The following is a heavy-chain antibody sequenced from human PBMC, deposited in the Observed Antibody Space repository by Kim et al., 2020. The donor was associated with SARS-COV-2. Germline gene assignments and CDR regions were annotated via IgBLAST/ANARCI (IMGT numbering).Heavy chain of an antibody. CDR3: AKGVRFLWFGESLDWFDP. CDR1: GFTLSSYG. V-gene: IGHV3-30*18. J-gene: IGHJ5*02. D-gene: IGHD3-10*01. CDR2: ISYDGSNK. Sequence: GGSLRLSCAASGFTLSSYGMHWVRQAPGKGLEWVAVISYDGSNKYYADSVKGRFTISRDNSKNTLYLQMNSLRAEDTAVYYCAKGVRFLWFGESLDWFDPWGQGTLVTVSS.